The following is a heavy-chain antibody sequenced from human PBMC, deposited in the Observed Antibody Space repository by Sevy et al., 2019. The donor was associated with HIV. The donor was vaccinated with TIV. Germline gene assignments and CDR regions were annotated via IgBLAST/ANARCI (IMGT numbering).Heavy chain of an antibody. D-gene: IGHD4-17*01. Sequence: GGSLRLSCAASGFTFNSYAMSWVRQAPGKGLEWVSSITGSGGTTYIADSVKGRFTISRDNSKNTLYLQMNSLRAEDTALYYCAKDGVYGGNFEHFQRWGQCTLVTVSS. J-gene: IGHJ1*01. CDR2: ITGSGGTT. V-gene: IGHV3-23*01. CDR1: GFTFNSYA. CDR3: AKDGVYGGNFEHFQR.